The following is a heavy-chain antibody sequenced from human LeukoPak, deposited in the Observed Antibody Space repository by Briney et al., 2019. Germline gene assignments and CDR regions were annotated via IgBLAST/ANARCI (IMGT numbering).Heavy chain of an antibody. CDR1: GYTFTSYY. D-gene: IGHD2-15*01. Sequence: GASVKVSCKASGYTFTSYYMHWVRQAPGQGLEWMGIINPSGGSTSYAQKFQGRVTMTRDTSTSTVYMELSSLRSEDTAVYYCASGLLGSVYYYGMDVWGQGTTVTVSS. J-gene: IGHJ6*02. CDR2: INPSGGST. V-gene: IGHV1-46*01. CDR3: ASGLLGSVYYYGMDV.